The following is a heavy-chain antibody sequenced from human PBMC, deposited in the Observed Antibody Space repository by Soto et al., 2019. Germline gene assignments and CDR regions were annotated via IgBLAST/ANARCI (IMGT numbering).Heavy chain of an antibody. V-gene: IGHV4-38-2*01. CDR1: GYSITTGYY. Sequence: SETLSVTCAVSGYSITTGYYWGWVRRPPGKGLEWIGSVYHSGRTSYNPSLESRVTISVDTSKNQFSLRLSSVTAADTAVYYCARGVNYYDCSGLYPRDYWGQGILVTVSS. D-gene: IGHD3-22*01. CDR3: ARGVNYYDCSGLYPRDY. J-gene: IGHJ4*02. CDR2: VYHSGRT.